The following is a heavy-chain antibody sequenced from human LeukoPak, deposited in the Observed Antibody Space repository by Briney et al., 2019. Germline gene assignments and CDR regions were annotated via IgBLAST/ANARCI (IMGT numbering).Heavy chain of an antibody. J-gene: IGHJ6*02. D-gene: IGHD2-21*02. CDR2: IRSKAYGGTT. CDR3: TRVRAYCGGDCYDYYYYYGMDV. CDR1: GFTFGDYA. Sequence: GGSLRLSCTASGFTFGDYAMSWFRQAPGEGLEWVGFIRSKAYGGTTEYAASVKGRFTISRDDSKSIAYLQMNSLKTEDTAVYYCTRVRAYCGGDCYDYYYYYGMDVWGQGTTVTVSS. V-gene: IGHV3-49*03.